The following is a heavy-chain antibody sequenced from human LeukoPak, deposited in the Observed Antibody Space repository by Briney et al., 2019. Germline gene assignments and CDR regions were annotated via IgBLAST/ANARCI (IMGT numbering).Heavy chain of an antibody. CDR3: ARDDDYVWGSYRNHLFDY. CDR2: ISSSSSYI. Sequence: GGSLRLSCAASGFTFSSYSMTWVRQAPGKGLEWVSSISSSSSYIYYADSVKGRFTISRDNAKNSLYLQMNSLRAEDTAVYYCARDDDYVWGSYRNHLFDYWGQGTLVTVSS. J-gene: IGHJ4*02. D-gene: IGHD3-16*02. V-gene: IGHV3-21*01. CDR1: GFTFSSYS.